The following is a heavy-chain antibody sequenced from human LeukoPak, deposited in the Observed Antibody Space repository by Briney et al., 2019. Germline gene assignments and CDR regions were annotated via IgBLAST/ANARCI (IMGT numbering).Heavy chain of an antibody. CDR2: LNSDGRGT. Sequence: SGGSLRFSCAASGFTLSSYWMHWVRQAPGKGLVWVSRLNSDGRGTGYADSVKGRFTISRDNAKNTLYLQMNSLRTEDTALYYCAKEDYSSSWYALDYWGQGTLVTVSS. J-gene: IGHJ4*02. V-gene: IGHV3-74*01. CDR3: AKEDYSSSWYALDY. CDR1: GFTLSSYW. D-gene: IGHD6-13*01.